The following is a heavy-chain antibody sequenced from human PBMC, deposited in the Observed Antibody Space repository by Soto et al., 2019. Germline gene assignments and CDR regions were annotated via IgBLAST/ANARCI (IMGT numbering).Heavy chain of an antibody. J-gene: IGHJ4*02. CDR1: GFPFSSYG. Sequence: QVQLVESGGGVVQPGRSLRLACAASGFPFSSYGMHWVRQAPGKGLDRVGVIWYDGSNKDYAESVKGRCTISRDNSKNMLYLQMNSLRADDTAVYYCASSINWGQGTLVTVSS. CDR2: IWYDGSNK. CDR3: ASSIN. V-gene: IGHV3-33*03.